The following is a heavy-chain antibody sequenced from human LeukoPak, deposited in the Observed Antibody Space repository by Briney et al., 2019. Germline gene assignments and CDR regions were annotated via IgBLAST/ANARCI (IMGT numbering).Heavy chain of an antibody. CDR1: GFTFSNYA. CDR3: AKDPLGATPYYFDY. CDR2: IRYDGSNK. V-gene: IGHV3-30*02. D-gene: IGHD1-26*01. Sequence: GGSLRLSCAASGFTFSNYAMHWVRQAPGKGLEWVAFIRYDGSNKYYADSVKGRFTISRDNSKNTLYLQMNSLRAEDTAVYYCAKDPLGATPYYFDYWGQGTLVTVSS. J-gene: IGHJ4*02.